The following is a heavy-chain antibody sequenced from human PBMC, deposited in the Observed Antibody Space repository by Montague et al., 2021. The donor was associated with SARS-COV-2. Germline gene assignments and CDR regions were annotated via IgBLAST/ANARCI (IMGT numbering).Heavy chain of an antibody. CDR1: GGSISSSSYY. Sequence: SETLSLTCTVSGGSISSSSYYWGWIRQPPGKGLEWIGSIYYSGSTYYNPSLKSRVTISVDTSKNQFSLKLSSVTAADTAVYYCARRLSYDILTGGALQYYYGMDVWGQGTTVTVSS. D-gene: IGHD3-9*01. CDR3: ARRLSYDILTGGALQYYYGMDV. J-gene: IGHJ6*02. CDR2: IYYSGST. V-gene: IGHV4-39*01.